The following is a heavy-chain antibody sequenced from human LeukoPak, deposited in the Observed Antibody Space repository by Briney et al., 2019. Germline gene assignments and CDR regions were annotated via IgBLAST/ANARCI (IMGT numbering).Heavy chain of an antibody. D-gene: IGHD1-1*01. V-gene: IGHV3-49*04. Sequence: GGSLRLSCTASGFTFGDYDMSWVRQAPGKGLEWVGFIRRKGSGGTPEYAASVKGRFTISRDDSKSLAYLQMNSLKTEDTAVYYCNRGLEPSTGPDYWGQGTLVTVSS. J-gene: IGHJ4*02. CDR3: NRGLEPSTGPDY. CDR2: IRRKGSGGTP. CDR1: GFTFGDYD.